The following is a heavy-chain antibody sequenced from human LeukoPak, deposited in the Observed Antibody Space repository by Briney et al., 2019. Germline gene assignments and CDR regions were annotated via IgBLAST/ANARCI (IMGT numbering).Heavy chain of an antibody. CDR2: ISAYNGNT. CDR1: GYTFTSYG. CDR3: VRDRKGYYDYVWGSYRLDY. D-gene: IGHD3-16*02. V-gene: IGHV1-18*04. Sequence: ASVKVSCKASGYTFTSYGMRWVRQAPGQGLVWMGCISAYNGNTNYAQNLQGRLTMHRDTPTNTPYMELRSVRSDDTAVYYCVRDRKGYYDYVWGSYRLDYWGQGTLVTVSS. J-gene: IGHJ4*02.